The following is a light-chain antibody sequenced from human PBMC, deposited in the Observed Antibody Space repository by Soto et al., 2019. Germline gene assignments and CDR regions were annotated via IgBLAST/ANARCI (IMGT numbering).Light chain of an antibody. Sequence: ELVLTQSPGTLSLPPGESATLSCRASQSVSSSSLAWYQQKPGQAPRLLIYGASSRATGIPDRFSGSGAGTDFALTISRLEPEDFAVYYCQQYSSSPPITFGQGTRLEIK. J-gene: IGKJ5*01. CDR3: QQYSSSPPIT. CDR1: QSVSSSS. CDR2: GAS. V-gene: IGKV3-20*01.